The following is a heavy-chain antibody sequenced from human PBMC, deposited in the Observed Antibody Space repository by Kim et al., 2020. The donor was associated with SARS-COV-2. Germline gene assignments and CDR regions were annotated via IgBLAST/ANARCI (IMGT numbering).Heavy chain of an antibody. CDR3: TKDLQSGYFVARGFDV. V-gene: IGHV3-30*18. CDR2: ISSDGITQ. D-gene: IGHD3-22*01. J-gene: IGHJ3*01. CDR1: GFVFSNNG. Sequence: GGSLRLSCSVSGFVFSNNGMHWVRQTPGKGLEWVAVISSDGITQYYGESVKGRFTISRDDSKNTLYLQMNSLRLEDTAIYYCTKDLQSGYFVARGFDVWGQGAMVTVSS.